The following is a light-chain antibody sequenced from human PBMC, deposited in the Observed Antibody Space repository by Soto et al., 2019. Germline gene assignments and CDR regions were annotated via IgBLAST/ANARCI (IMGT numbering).Light chain of an antibody. CDR2: GAS. CDR1: QSVSSNY. Sequence: EIVLTQSPGTLSLSRGERASLSCRASQSVSSNYLALYQQKPGQAPRLLIYGASSRATGIPDRFSGSGSGTDFTLTITRLEPEDFAVYYCHQYDNSPWTFGQGTKVDIK. CDR3: HQYDNSPWT. V-gene: IGKV3-20*01. J-gene: IGKJ1*01.